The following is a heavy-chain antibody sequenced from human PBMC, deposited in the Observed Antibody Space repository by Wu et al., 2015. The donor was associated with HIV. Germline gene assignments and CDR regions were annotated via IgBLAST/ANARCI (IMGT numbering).Heavy chain of an antibody. V-gene: IGHV1-69*12. J-gene: IGHJ4*02. CDR2: IIPKFGSP. D-gene: IGHD3-9*01. Sequence: QVQLVQSGAELKKPGSSVKVSCKASGGSFSNYPINWVRQAPGQGLEWMGGIIPKFGSPNNAQKFRDRVTITADESTTTVYMELKNLRSEDTAVYYCAREGGPYYDILSGLQESFFDHWGQGTLVTVSS. CDR1: GGSFSNYP. CDR3: AREGGPYYDILSGLQESFFDH.